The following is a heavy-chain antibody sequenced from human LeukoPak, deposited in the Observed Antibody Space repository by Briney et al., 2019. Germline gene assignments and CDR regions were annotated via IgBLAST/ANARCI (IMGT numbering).Heavy chain of an antibody. CDR3: ARDHGPIVARYYFDY. J-gene: IGHJ4*02. Sequence: GGSLRLSCAASGITFSSYWMHWVRQAPGKGLVWVSRINSDGSSTSYADSVKGRFTISRDNAKNTLYLQMNSLRAEDTAVYYCARDHGPIVARYYFDYWGQGTLVTVSS. CDR2: INSDGSST. V-gene: IGHV3-74*01. D-gene: IGHD5-12*01. CDR1: GITFSSYW.